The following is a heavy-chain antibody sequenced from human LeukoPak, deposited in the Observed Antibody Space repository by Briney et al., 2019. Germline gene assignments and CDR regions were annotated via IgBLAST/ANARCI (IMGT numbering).Heavy chain of an antibody. CDR2: IRYDGSNK. D-gene: IGHD1-1*01. Sequence: AGGSLRLSCAASGFTFSSYGMHWVRQAPGKGLEWVAFIRYDGSNKYYADSVKGRFTISRDNSKNTLYLQMNSLRAEDTAVYYCAKDAENWNDAFDYFDYWGQGTLVTVSS. J-gene: IGHJ4*02. CDR3: AKDAENWNDAFDYFDY. CDR1: GFTFSSYG. V-gene: IGHV3-30*02.